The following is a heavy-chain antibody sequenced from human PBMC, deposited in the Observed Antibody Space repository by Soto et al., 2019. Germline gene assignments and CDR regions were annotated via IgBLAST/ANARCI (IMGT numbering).Heavy chain of an antibody. J-gene: IGHJ4*02. CDR2: IYWDDDK. D-gene: IGHD3-10*01. Sequence: SGPTLVNPTQTLTLTCSFSGFSLTTSEVGVGWFRQPPGKALEWLALIYWDDDKRYSPSLENRLTLIKDTSKNQVVLTVTNMDPVDTATYYCARIRPYLWFGELAAFDYPGQGTRVTVSS. CDR3: ARIRPYLWFGELAAFDY. CDR1: GFSLTTSEVG. V-gene: IGHV2-5*02.